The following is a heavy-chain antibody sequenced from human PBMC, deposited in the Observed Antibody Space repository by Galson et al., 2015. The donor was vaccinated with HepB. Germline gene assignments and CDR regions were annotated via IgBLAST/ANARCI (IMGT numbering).Heavy chain of an antibody. CDR2: IYYTEST. V-gene: IGHV4-39*01. CDR1: GGSISSSSYY. D-gene: IGHD3-10*01. CDR3: ARKVRYSFDY. Sequence: LSLTCTVSGGSISSSSYYWGWIRQPPGKGLEWIATIYYTESTYYNPSLKSRLIISVDTSKNQFSLKLSSVTAADTAVYYCARKVRYSFDYWGQGTLVTVSS. J-gene: IGHJ4*02.